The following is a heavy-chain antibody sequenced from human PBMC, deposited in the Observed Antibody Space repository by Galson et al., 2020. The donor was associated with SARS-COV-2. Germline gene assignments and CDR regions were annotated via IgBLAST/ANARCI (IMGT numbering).Heavy chain of an antibody. CDR2: INPNTGRT. V-gene: IGHV1-2*04. D-gene: IGHD5-12*01. CDR3: ARETEMATFNYFDY. Sequence: AYYIHWVRQAPGQGLEWMGWINPNTGRTNYAQKFQGWVTMTRDTSISTAYMALSRLKSDDTAVYYCARETEMATFNYFDYWGQGTLVTVSS. J-gene: IGHJ4*02. CDR1: AYY.